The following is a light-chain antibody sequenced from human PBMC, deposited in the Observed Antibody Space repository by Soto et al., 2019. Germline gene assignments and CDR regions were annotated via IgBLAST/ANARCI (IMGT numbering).Light chain of an antibody. CDR3: QSYDSSLSGGV. V-gene: IGLV1-40*01. Sequence: SVLTQPPSVSGAPGQRVTVYCTGSSSNIGAGYDVHWYQQLPGKAPKLLIYGNSNRPSGVPDRFSGSKYGTSASLAITGLQAEDEADYYCQSYDSSLSGGVFGGGTKLTVL. CDR1: SSNIGAGYD. CDR2: GNS. J-gene: IGLJ3*02.